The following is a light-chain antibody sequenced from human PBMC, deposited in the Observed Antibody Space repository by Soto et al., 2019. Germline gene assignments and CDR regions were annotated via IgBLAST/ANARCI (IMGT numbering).Light chain of an antibody. CDR2: TAS. Sequence: IQLTQSQSFLSASVGDRVSITCRASQGITSFLAWYQQIPGKAPKLLIYTASTLQSGVTPRFSGSASGTEITLTISSLQPEDFGTYYCQQLNSYPLTFGGGTRVAIK. J-gene: IGKJ4*01. CDR3: QQLNSYPLT. V-gene: IGKV1-9*01. CDR1: QGITSF.